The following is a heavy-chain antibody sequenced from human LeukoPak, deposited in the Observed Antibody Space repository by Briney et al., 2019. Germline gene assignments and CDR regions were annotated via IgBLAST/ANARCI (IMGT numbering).Heavy chain of an antibody. D-gene: IGHD3-10*01. CDR1: GFTFSNYG. CDR2: MWYDGSNK. J-gene: IGHJ4*02. V-gene: IGHV3-33*01. CDR3: AGNYGPYYFDY. Sequence: AGSLRLSCAASGFTFSNYGMHWVRQAPGKGLESVAVMWYDGSNKYYADSVKGRFTISRDNSKNTLYLQMNSLRAEDTAVYYCAGNYGPYYFDYWGQGTLVTVSS.